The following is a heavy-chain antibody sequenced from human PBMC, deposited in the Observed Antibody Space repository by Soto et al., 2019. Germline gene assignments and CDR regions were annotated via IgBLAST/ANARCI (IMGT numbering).Heavy chain of an antibody. Sequence: TLSLTCTVSGGSISSGGYFWNWIRQHPGKGLEWIGYIYYSGSTYYNPSLKSRVTISVDTSRNQFSLKLSSVTAADTAVYYCARAYGSGSCRFDYWGQGTLVTVS. V-gene: IGHV4-31*03. J-gene: IGHJ4*02. CDR2: IYYSGST. D-gene: IGHD3-10*01. CDR1: GGSISSGGYF. CDR3: ARAYGSGSCRFDY.